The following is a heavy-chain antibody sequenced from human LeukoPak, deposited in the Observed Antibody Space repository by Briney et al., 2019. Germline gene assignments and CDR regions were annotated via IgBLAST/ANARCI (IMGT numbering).Heavy chain of an antibody. V-gene: IGHV5-51*01. D-gene: IGHD3-22*01. Sequence: GEPLTFSCKGAGDSFTSYWISWVGQMPGKDREGMGIIFLLASHTRYSPPFPGPLPISADKSISTAYLQWSSLKASDPAMYYCARRRDYDSSGSYRGDAFDVWGQGTMVIVSP. CDR1: GDSFTSYW. J-gene: IGHJ3*01. CDR3: ARRRDYDSSGSYRGDAFDV. CDR2: IFLLASHT.